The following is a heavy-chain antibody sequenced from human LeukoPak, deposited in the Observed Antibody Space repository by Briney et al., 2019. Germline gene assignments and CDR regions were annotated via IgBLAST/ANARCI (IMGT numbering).Heavy chain of an antibody. Sequence: SETLSLTCTVSGGSISSYYWSWIRQPPGKGLEWIGYIYYSGSTNYNPSLKSRVTISVDTSKNQFSLKLSSVTAADTAVYYCARRGRVPSLPAIFDYWGQGTLVTVSS. V-gene: IGHV4-59*08. CDR1: GGSISSYY. J-gene: IGHJ4*02. CDR2: IYYSGST. D-gene: IGHD1-14*01. CDR3: ARRGRVPSLPAIFDY.